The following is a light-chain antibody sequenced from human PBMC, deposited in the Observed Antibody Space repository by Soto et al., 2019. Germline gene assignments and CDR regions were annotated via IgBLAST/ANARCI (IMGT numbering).Light chain of an antibody. J-gene: IGLJ1*01. V-gene: IGLV2-14*01. CDR1: RSDIGGYNS. Sequence: QSALTQPASVSGSPGQSITISCTGTRSDIGGYNSVSWYQQHPGKAPKLMIYEVSNRPSGISNRCSGSKSGNTASLTISGLLAEDEADYYCSSYTSSVAHVFGTGTKVTVL. CDR2: EVS. CDR3: SSYTSSVAHV.